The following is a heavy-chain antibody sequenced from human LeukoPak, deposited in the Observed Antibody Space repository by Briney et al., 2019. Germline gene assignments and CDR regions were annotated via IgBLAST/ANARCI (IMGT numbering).Heavy chain of an antibody. CDR1: GFTFSSYG. CDR3: ARVGWERYGLYYYYYMDV. V-gene: IGHV3-66*01. CDR2: IYSGGST. D-gene: IGHD3-10*01. J-gene: IGHJ6*03. Sequence: GGSLRLSCAASGFTFSSYGMSWVRQAPGKGLEWVSVIYSGGSTYYADSVKGRFTTSRDNSKNTLYLQMNSLRAEDTAVYYCARVGWERYGLYYYYYMDVWGKGTTVTISS.